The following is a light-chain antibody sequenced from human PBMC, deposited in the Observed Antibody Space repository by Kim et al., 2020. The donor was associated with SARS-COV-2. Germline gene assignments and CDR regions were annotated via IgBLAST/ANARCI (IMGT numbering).Light chain of an antibody. CDR2: KDS. J-gene: IGLJ1*01. Sequence: SYELTQPPSVSVSPGQTARITCSGDALPEKQTYWYQQKSGQAPLLLIYKDSERHSGIPGRFSGSSSGTTVTLTISGVQAEDDADYYCQSADGSGTYVFGTGTKVTVL. CDR1: ALPEKQ. V-gene: IGLV3-25*03. CDR3: QSADGSGTYV.